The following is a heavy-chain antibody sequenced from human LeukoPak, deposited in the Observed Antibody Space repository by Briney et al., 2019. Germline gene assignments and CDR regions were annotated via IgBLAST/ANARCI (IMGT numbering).Heavy chain of an antibody. J-gene: IGHJ4*02. V-gene: IGHV3-21*04. D-gene: IGHD1-26*01. CDR3: VRDRGTYRPIDY. CDR1: GFTFSSYS. Sequence: GGSLRLSCAASGFTFSSYSMNWVRQAPGKGLEWASSISSSSSYIYYADSVKGRFTISRDNAKNSLYLQMNSLRAEDTAIYYCVRDRGTYRPIDYWGQGTLVTVSS. CDR2: ISSSSSYI.